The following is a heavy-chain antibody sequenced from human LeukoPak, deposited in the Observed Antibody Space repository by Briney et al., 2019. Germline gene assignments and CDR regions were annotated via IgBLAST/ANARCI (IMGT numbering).Heavy chain of an antibody. CDR3: AKDYDSSGWAAFDI. CDR2: ISYDGSNT. Sequence: GGSLRLSCAASGFTFNGLGMHWVRQAPGKGLGWVAVISYDGSNTYFADSVKGRFTISRDNSKNTLYLQMNSVRAEDTAVYYCAKDYDSSGWAAFDIWGQGTMVTVSS. J-gene: IGHJ3*02. D-gene: IGHD3-22*01. CDR1: GFTFNGLG. V-gene: IGHV3-30*18.